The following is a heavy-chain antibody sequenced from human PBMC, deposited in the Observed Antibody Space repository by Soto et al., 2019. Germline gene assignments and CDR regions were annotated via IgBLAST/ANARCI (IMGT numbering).Heavy chain of an antibody. J-gene: IGHJ4*02. D-gene: IGHD1-26*01. CDR1: GFTFRRDW. V-gene: IGHV3-7*04. Sequence: DEQLVESGGGLVQPGGSLRLSCAISGFTFRRDWMNWVRQAPGKGLEWVAHTNQDGTKKYYVDSVKGRFTIFRDNAKNSLDLQMNSLRVEDTAVYYCSGGVGDAVWGQGILVTVSS. CDR2: TNQDGTKK. CDR3: SGGVGDAV.